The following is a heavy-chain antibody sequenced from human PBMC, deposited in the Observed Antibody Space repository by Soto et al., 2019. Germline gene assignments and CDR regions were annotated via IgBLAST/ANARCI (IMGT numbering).Heavy chain of an antibody. CDR1: GFTFDDYT. D-gene: IGHD6-19*01. CDR3: AKDEGSRGWTYYFHY. V-gene: IGHV3-43*01. Sequence: EVQLVESGGVVVQPGGSLRLSCAASGFTFDDYTMHWVRQAPGKGLEWVSLISWDGGSTYYADSVKGRFTISRGNSKNSLYLQMNILRTEDTALYYCAKDEGSRGWTYYFHYWGQGTLVTVSS. CDR2: ISWDGGST. J-gene: IGHJ4*02.